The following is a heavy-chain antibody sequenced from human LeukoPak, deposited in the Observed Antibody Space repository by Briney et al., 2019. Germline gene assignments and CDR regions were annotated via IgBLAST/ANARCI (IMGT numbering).Heavy chain of an antibody. D-gene: IGHD3-22*01. J-gene: IGHJ4*02. Sequence: ASVKVSCKASGYTFTNYYMHWVRQAPGQGLEWMGIINPSGGSTSYAQKFQGRVTMTRDMSTSTVYMELSSLRSEDTAVFYCARAVGHYDGSLATTQFDYWGQGTLVTVSS. CDR1: GYTFTNYY. CDR3: ARAVGHYDGSLATTQFDY. V-gene: IGHV1-46*01. CDR2: INPSGGST.